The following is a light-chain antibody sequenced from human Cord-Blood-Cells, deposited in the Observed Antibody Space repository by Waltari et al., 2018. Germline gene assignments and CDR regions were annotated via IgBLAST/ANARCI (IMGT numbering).Light chain of an antibody. V-gene: IGLV2-14*01. J-gene: IGLJ3*02. CDR2: DVS. Sequence: QSALTQPASVSGSPGQSITISCTGTRSDVGGYNYVSWYQQHPGKAPKLMIYDVSKRPSGVSNRFSGSKSGNTASLTISGLQAEDEADYYCSTYTSSSTFEVFGGGTKLTVL. CDR1: RSDVGGYNY. CDR3: STYTSSSTFEV.